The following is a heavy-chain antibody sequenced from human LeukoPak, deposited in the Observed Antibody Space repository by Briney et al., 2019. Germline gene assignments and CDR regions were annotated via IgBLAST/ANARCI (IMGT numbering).Heavy chain of an antibody. J-gene: IGHJ2*01. V-gene: IGHV4-59*01. CDR2: ISYSGSS. CDR1: GGSISSYY. Sequence: PETLSLTCTVSGGSISSYYWNWIRQAPGKGLEWIGHISYSGSSTYNLSLKTRVTISLDTSKNQFSLKLSSVTAADTAVYYCAGGGYDLYWYFDLWGRGTLVSVSS. D-gene: IGHD5-12*01. CDR3: AGGGYDLYWYFDL.